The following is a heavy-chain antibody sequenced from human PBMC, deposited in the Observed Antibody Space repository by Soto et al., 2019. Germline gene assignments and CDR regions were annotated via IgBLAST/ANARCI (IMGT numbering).Heavy chain of an antibody. CDR2: IWYDGSKK. V-gene: IGHV3-33*01. Sequence: QVQLVESGGGVVQPGRSLRLSCAASGYTFSAYGMHWVRQAPGKGLDWVAVIWYDGSKKDYAESVKGRFTIARDDSKNTLFLQMDSLRVEDTAVYYCVRDPATVTSYFDYWGQGTLVTVS. D-gene: IGHD2-2*01. CDR1: GYTFSAYG. CDR3: VRDPATVTSYFDY. J-gene: IGHJ4*02.